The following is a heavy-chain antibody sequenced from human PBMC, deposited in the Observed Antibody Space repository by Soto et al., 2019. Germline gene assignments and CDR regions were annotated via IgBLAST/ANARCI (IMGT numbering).Heavy chain of an antibody. D-gene: IGHD2-2*01. CDR2: IYYSGRT. V-gene: IGHV4-39*01. J-gene: IGHJ4*02. CDR1: GGSSSSSTYY. CDR3: ARQGCTSTSCYADY. Sequence: PSETLSLTCTVSGGSSSSSTYYWGWIRQPPGKGLEWIGTIYYSGRTYYNPSLKSRVTISMDTSKNQFSLKLSSVTAADTAVYFCARQGCTSTSCYADYWGQGTLVTVS.